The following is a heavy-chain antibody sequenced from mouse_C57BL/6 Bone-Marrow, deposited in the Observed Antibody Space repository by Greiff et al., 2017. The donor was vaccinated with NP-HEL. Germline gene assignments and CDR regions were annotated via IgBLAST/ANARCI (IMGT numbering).Heavy chain of an antibody. Sequence: EVKLMESGPGLVKPSQSLSLTCSVTGYSITSGYYWNWIRQFPGNKLEWMGYISYDGSNNYNPSLKNRISITRDTSKNLFFLKLNSVTPENTATYYCAKAPSYYYGSSYRWYFDVWGTGTTVTVSS. CDR1: GYSITSGYY. CDR3: AKAPSYYYGSSYRWYFDV. J-gene: IGHJ1*03. CDR2: ISYDGSN. V-gene: IGHV3-6*01. D-gene: IGHD1-1*01.